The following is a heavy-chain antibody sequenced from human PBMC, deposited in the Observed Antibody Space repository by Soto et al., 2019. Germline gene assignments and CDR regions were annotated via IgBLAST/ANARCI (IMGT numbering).Heavy chain of an antibody. V-gene: IGHV3-21*01. CDR1: GFTFTNYN. J-gene: IGHJ4*02. Sequence: EVQLVESGGGLVQPGGSLRLSCAASGFTFTNYNMNWVRQAPGKGLEWVSSISSSSSYIYYADSVKGRFTISRDNAKNSLYLQMNSLRAEDTAVYYCARDSDTAMVIDCMDYWGQGTLVTVSS. D-gene: IGHD5-18*01. CDR3: ARDSDTAMVIDCMDY. CDR2: ISSSSSYI.